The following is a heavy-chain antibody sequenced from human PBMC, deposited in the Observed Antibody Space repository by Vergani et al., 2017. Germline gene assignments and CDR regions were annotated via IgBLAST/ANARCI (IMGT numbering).Heavy chain of an antibody. CDR3: ARLVGYYLDWYFDL. V-gene: IGHV3-7*01. J-gene: IGHJ2*01. D-gene: IGHD3-22*01. CDR1: GFTFSSYW. Sequence: EVQLVESGGGLVQPGGSLRLSCAASGFTFSSYWMSWVRQAPGKGLEWVANINKDGSEKYYVDSVKGRFTISRDNAKNSLYLQMNSLRAEDTAVYYCARLVGYYLDWYFDLWGRGTLVTVSS. CDR2: INKDGSEK.